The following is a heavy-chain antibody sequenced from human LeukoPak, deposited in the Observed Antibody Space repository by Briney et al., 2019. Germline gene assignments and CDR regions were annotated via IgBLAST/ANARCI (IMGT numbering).Heavy chain of an antibody. D-gene: IGHD2-21*01. V-gene: IGHV3-21*01. J-gene: IGHJ4*02. CDR3: ASGYSSTRLDY. Sequence: PGRSLRPSCAASGFTFSSYSMNWVRQAPGKGLEWDSSISSSSSYIYYADSVKGRFTISRDNAKNSLYLQMSSLRAEDTAVYYCASGYSSTRLDYWGQGTLVTVSS. CDR1: GFTFSSYS. CDR2: ISSSSSYI.